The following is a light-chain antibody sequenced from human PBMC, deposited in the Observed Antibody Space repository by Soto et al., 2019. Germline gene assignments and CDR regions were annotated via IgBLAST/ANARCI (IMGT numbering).Light chain of an antibody. CDR3: QQYGNSPQT. V-gene: IGKV3-20*01. CDR1: QSANSDY. J-gene: IGKJ1*01. CDR2: AKS. Sequence: EIVLTQSPDTLSLSPGERATLSCRASQSANSDYLAWYRQKPGQAPSLLMYAKSTRATGIPDRFYGSGSGTDFTLTIYRLEPEDFAVYYCQQYGNSPQTFGQGTKV.